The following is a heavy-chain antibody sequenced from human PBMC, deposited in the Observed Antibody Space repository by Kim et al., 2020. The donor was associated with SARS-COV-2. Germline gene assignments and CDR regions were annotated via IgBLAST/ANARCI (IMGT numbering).Heavy chain of an antibody. CDR1: GGSISRGDFF. CDR2: IFHTGST. J-gene: IGHJ4*02. CDR3: AREGLIYYGSGTDPFDS. D-gene: IGHD3-10*01. Sequence: SETLSLTCTVSGGSISRGDFFWSWIRRPPGKGLEWMGYIFHTGSTSYNPSLKSRIAMSVDTSKNQFSLNLTSVTPADTAVYYCAREGLIYYGSGTDPFDSWGQGTLVSVSS. V-gene: IGHV4-30-4*01.